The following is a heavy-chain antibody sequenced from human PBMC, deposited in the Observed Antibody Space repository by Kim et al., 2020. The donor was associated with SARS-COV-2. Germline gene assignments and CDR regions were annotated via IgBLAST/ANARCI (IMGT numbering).Heavy chain of an antibody. CDR1: GFTFSSYW. Sequence: GGSLRLSCAASGFTFSSYWMNWVRQAPGKGLEWVANIKQDGSEKYYVDSVKGRFTISRDNAKNSLYLQMNSLRAEDTAVYYCARDLAVAGTGEFDYWGQGTLVTVSS. CDR3: ARDLAVAGTGEFDY. D-gene: IGHD6-19*01. J-gene: IGHJ4*02. V-gene: IGHV3-7*01. CDR2: IKQDGSEK.